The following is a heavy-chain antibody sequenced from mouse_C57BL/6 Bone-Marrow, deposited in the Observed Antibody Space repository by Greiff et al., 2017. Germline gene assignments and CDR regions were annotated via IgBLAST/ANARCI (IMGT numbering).Heavy chain of an antibody. V-gene: IGHV1-4*01. CDR1: GYTFTSYT. Sequence: VKVVESGAELARPGASVKMSCKASGYTFTSYTMHWVKQRPGQGLEWIGYINPSSGYTKYNQKFKDKATLTADKSSSTAYMQLSSLTSEDSAVYYCARMGLRWAWFAYWGQGTLVTVSA. CDR3: ARMGLRWAWFAY. CDR2: INPSSGYT. D-gene: IGHD2-4*01. J-gene: IGHJ3*01.